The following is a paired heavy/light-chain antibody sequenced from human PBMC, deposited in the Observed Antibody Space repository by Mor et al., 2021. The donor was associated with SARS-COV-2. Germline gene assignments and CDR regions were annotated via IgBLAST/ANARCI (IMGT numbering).Heavy chain of an antibody. Sequence: EVQLVESGGGLVQPGGSLRLSCVASGFTFTNYWMSWVRQAPGKGLEWVANIKQDEIEKHYVDSVRGRFTVSRDNAKNSLYLQMSSLRAEDTALYYCARLPYRSRYFDSWGQGTLVTVSS. V-gene: IGHV3-7*03. CDR2: IKQDEIEK. CDR1: GFTFTNYW. J-gene: IGHJ4*02. CDR3: ARLPYRSRYFDS.
Light chain of an antibody. J-gene: IGKJ1*01. CDR1: QSVNSD. Sequence: EIVLTQSPATLSVSPGERATLSCRASQSVNSDLAWYHQRPGQAPRLLIYGASTRATGIPARFSGSGSGTEFTLTISSLQSEDFAVYYCQQYNNWPTGWTFGQGTKVEIK. V-gene: IGKV3-15*01. CDR2: GAS. CDR3: QQYNNWPTGWT.